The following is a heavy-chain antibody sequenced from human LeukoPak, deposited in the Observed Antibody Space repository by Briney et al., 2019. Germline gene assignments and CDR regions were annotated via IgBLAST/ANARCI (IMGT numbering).Heavy chain of an antibody. D-gene: IGHD3-10*01. CDR2: INAGNGNT. CDR1: GYTFTSYA. Sequence: ASVKVSCKASGYTFTSYAMHWVRQAPGQRLEWMGWINAGNGNTKYSQEFQGRVTMTTDTSTSTAYMELRSLRSDDTAVYYCARALGSGSSNYYYYYYMDVWGKGTTVTISS. J-gene: IGHJ6*03. CDR3: ARALGSGSSNYYYYYYMDV. V-gene: IGHV1-3*01.